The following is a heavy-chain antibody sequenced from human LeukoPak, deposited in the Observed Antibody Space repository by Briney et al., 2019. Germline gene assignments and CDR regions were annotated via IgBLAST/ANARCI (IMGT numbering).Heavy chain of an antibody. J-gene: IGHJ3*02. Sequence: SETLSLTCAVSGYSISSGYYWGWIRQPPGKGLEWIGSIYHSGSTYYNPSLKSRVTISVDTSKNQFSLKLSSVTAADTAVYYCARLDSGGSWYSVGAFDIWGQGTMVAVSS. CDR3: ARLDSGGSWYSVGAFDI. D-gene: IGHD2-15*01. CDR2: IYHSGST. CDR1: GYSISSGYY. V-gene: IGHV4-38-2*01.